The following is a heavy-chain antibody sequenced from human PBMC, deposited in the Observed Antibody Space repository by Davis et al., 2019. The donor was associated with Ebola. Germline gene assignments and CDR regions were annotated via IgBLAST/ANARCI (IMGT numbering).Heavy chain of an antibody. CDR3: VRVPYCGADCYSSNAFDI. Sequence: GESLKISCAASGITFNTYTMNWVRQAPGKGLEWVSSISSSSSYIYYADSVRDRFSISRDNAKNSLYLQMNSLRVDDTAVYYCVRVPYCGADCYSSNAFDIWGQGTMVTVSS. D-gene: IGHD2-21*01. J-gene: IGHJ3*02. V-gene: IGHV3-21*06. CDR1: GITFNTYT. CDR2: ISSSSSYI.